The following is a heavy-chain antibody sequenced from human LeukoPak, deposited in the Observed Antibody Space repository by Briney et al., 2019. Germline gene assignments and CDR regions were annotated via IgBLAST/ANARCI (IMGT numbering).Heavy chain of an antibody. J-gene: IGHJ4*02. CDR2: IIPIFGTA. CDR1: GGTFSSYA. Sequence: ASVKVSCKASGGTFSSYAISWVRQAPGQGLEWMGGIIPIFGTANYAQKFQGRVTITADESTSTAYMELSSLRSEDTAVYYCARGEEYSGSSPLDYWGQGTLVTVSS. CDR3: ARGEEYSGSSPLDY. D-gene: IGHD1-26*01. V-gene: IGHV1-69*13.